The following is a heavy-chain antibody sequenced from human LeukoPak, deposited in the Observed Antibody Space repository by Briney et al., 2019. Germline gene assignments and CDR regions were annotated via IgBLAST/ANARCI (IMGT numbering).Heavy chain of an antibody. CDR3: ATDYYVSGSYYRLFY. J-gene: IGHJ4*02. Sequence: GGSLRLSCAASGFTFSNYNMHWVRQAPGKGLEWVSFISSSSGYIYYADSVKGRFTISRDNAKNTLYLQMNNLRAEDTAIYYCATDYYVSGSYYRLFYWGQGTLVTVSS. V-gene: IGHV3-21*01. CDR2: ISSSSGYI. D-gene: IGHD3-10*01. CDR1: GFTFSNYN.